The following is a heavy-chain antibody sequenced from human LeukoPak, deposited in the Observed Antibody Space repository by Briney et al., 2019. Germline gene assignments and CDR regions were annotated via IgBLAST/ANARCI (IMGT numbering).Heavy chain of an antibody. CDR1: GFTFDDYG. J-gene: IGHJ3*02. CDR2: INWNGGST. CDR3: ARDAAYCGGDCYAFDI. D-gene: IGHD2-21*02. Sequence: GGSLRLSCAASGFTFDDYGMSWVRQAPGKGLELVSGINWNGGSTGYADSVKGRFTISRDNAKNSLYLQMNSLRAEDTALYYCARDAAYCGGDCYAFDIWGQGTMVTVSS. V-gene: IGHV3-20*04.